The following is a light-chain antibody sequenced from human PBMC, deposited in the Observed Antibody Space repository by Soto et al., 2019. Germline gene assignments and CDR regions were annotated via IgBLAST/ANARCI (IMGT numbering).Light chain of an antibody. CDR3: SSYADTNNYV. CDR1: SSSVGGYNF. V-gene: IGLV2-8*01. CDR2: EVS. J-gene: IGLJ1*01. Sequence: QSVLTQPPSASGSPGQSVTISCTGTSSSVGGYNFVSWYQHHPGKAPKLLIYEVSHRPSGVPDRFSGSKSGNTASLTVSGFQAEDEADYFCSSYADTNNYVFGTGTKVTVL.